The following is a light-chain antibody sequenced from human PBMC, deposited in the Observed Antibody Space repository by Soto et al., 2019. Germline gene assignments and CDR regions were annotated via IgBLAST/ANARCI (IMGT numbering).Light chain of an antibody. CDR2: KAS. J-gene: IGKJ1*01. CDR1: QSISSW. CDR3: QQYNSYPWT. V-gene: IGKV1-5*03. Sequence: DIQMTQSPSTLSASVGDRVTITCRASQSISSWLAWYQQKPGKAAKLLIYKASSLESGVPSRFSGSGAGTEFTLTISNLQPDDFATYYCQQYNSYPWTFGQGTKVEIK.